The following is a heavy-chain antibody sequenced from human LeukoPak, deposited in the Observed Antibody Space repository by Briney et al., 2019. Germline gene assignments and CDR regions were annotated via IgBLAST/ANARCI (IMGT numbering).Heavy chain of an antibody. D-gene: IGHD1-26*01. Sequence: PGGSLRLSCAASGFTFSNYWMGWVRQAPGKGLEWVANIKQDGSEKRYVDPVKGRFTISRDNSKNTLYLQMNSLRAEDTAVYYCAKASKYSGSYSFDYWGQGTLVTVSS. J-gene: IGHJ4*02. CDR1: GFTFSNYW. CDR2: IKQDGSEK. V-gene: IGHV3-7*03. CDR3: AKASKYSGSYSFDY.